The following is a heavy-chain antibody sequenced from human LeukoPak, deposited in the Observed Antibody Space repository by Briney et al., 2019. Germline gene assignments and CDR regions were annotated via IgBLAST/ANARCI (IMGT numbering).Heavy chain of an antibody. J-gene: IGHJ4*02. CDR2: IKEDGSEK. V-gene: IGHV3-7*01. Sequence: GGSLRLSCAASGFTFSTYWMSWVRQAPGKGLEWLPNIKEDGSEKYYVDSVKGRFTISRDNADNSLYLQMNSLRAEDTAVYYCARGTTGYWGQGTLVTVSS. CDR1: GFTFSTYW. CDR3: ARGTTGY. D-gene: IGHD1-1*01.